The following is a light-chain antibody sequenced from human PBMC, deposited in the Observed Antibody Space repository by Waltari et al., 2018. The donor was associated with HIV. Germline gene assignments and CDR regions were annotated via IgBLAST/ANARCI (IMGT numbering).Light chain of an antibody. J-gene: IGLJ3*02. Sequence: QSVLTQPPSASGTPGQRVPISRSGSSSNIGSKDVYCYQQLPGTAPKLLIYRKNQRPSGVPDRFSGSKSGTSASLAISGLRSDDEADYYCAVWDDSLSGPVFGGGTKLTVL. CDR3: AVWDDSLSGPV. CDR2: RKN. CDR1: SSNIGSKD. V-gene: IGLV1-47*01.